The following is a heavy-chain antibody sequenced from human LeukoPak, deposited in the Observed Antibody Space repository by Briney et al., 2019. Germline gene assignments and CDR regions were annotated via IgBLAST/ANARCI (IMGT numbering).Heavy chain of an antibody. CDR1: GGTFSSYA. CDR3: ARGPPLSELRYFDWYYYYYMDV. CDR2: IIPIFGTA. V-gene: IGHV1-69*05. J-gene: IGHJ6*03. Sequence: GASVKVSCKASGGTFSSYAISWVRQAPGQGLEWMGGIIPIFGTANYAQKFRGRVTITTDESTSTAYMELSSLRSEDTAVYYCARGPPLSELRYFDWYYYYYMDVWGKGTTVTVSS. D-gene: IGHD3-9*01.